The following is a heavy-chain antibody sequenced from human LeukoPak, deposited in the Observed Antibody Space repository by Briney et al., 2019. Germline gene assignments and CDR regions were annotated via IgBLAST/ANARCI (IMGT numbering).Heavy chain of an antibody. D-gene: IGHD3-10*01. CDR1: GFTFSSYA. Sequence: GGSLRLSCTAPGFTFSSYAIHWIRQAPGKGLEWVALVWHDGSNRYYADSVKGRFTISRDNSKNTVYLQMNSLRAEDTAVYYCGGGLFGSGSWPNHWGQGTPVTVSS. CDR3: GGGLFGSGSWPNH. V-gene: IGHV3-33*01. CDR2: VWHDGSNR. J-gene: IGHJ5*02.